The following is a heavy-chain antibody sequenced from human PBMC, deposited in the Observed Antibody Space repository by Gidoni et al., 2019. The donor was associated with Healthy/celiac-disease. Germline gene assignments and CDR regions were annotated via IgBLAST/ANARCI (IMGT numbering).Heavy chain of an antibody. CDR3: ARSRRWLQPDY. D-gene: IGHD5-18*01. CDR1: GGSISSSSYY. CDR2: IDYSGST. J-gene: IGHJ4*02. V-gene: IGHV4-39*01. Sequence: QLQLQESGPGLVKPSETLYLTCTFAGGSISSSSYYWGWIRQLPGKVVEWIGCIDYSGSTYYNPSIKSRGSISVDTSKNQFSLKLSSVTAADTAVYYCARSRRWLQPDYWGQGTLVTVSS.